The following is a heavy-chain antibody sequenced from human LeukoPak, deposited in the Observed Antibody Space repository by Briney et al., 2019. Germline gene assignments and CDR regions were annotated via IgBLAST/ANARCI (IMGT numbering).Heavy chain of an antibody. D-gene: IGHD3-22*01. Sequence: SETLSLTCTVSGGSVSSGSYYWSWIRQPPGKGLEWIGYIYYSGSTNYNPSLKSRVTISVDTSKNQFSLKLSSVTAADTAVYYCARGASSYYYYYYYGMDVWGQGTTVTVSS. V-gene: IGHV4-61*01. CDR3: ARGASSYYYYYYYGMDV. CDR1: GGSVSSGSYY. J-gene: IGHJ6*02. CDR2: IYYSGST.